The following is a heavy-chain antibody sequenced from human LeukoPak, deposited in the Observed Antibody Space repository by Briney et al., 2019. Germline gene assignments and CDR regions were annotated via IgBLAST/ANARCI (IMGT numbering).Heavy chain of an antibody. Sequence: GGSLRLSCAASGFTFSSYAMHWVRQAPGKGLEWVAVISYDGSNKYYADSVKGRFTISRDNSKNTLYLQMNSLRAEDTAVYYCAREYSSSWFDYWGQGTLVTVSS. CDR3: AREYSSSWFDY. CDR2: ISYDGSNK. CDR1: GFTFSSYA. D-gene: IGHD6-13*01. V-gene: IGHV3-30-3*01. J-gene: IGHJ4*02.